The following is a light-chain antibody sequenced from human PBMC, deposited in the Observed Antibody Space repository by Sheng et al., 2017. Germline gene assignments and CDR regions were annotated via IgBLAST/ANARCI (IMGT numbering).Light chain of an antibody. CDR2: DDT. Sequence: SYVLTQPPSVSVAPGQTATITCGGNNIGSKAVHWYQQKPGQAPVLVVHDDTDRPSGIPARFSGSNSGNTATLTVSGVEAGDEADYYCHVWDDFSVVFGGGTKLTVL. J-gene: IGLJ2*01. V-gene: IGLV3-21*02. CDR1: NIGSKA. CDR3: HVWDDFSVV.